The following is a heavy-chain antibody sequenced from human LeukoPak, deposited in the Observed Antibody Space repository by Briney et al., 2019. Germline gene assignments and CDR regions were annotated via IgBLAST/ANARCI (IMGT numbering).Heavy chain of an antibody. CDR1: GFTFSGSA. CDR2: IRSKANSYAT. D-gene: IGHD2-15*01. CDR3: TRPPSDCSGGSCYDRDAFDI. J-gene: IGHJ3*02. V-gene: IGHV3-73*01. Sequence: PGGSLRLSCAASGFTFSGSAMHWVRQASGKGLEWVGRIRSKANSYATAYAASVKGRFTTSRDDSKNTAYLQMNSLKTEDTAVYYCTRPPSDCSGGSCYDRDAFDIWGQGTMVTVSS.